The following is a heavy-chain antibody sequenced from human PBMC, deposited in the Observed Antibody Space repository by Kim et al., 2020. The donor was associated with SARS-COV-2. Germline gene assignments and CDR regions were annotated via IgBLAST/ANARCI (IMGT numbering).Heavy chain of an antibody. CDR3: ARDLGSAFDV. Sequence: GNTQYAQKFQGRVTLTRETSTYTVYLDLSGLRSEDTALHYCARDLGSAFDVWGQGTMVIVSS. V-gene: IGHV1-46*01. J-gene: IGHJ3*01. CDR2: GNT.